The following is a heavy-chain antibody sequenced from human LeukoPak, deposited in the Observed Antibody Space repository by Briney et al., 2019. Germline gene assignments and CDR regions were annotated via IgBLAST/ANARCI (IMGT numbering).Heavy chain of an antibody. Sequence: PGRSLRLSCVASGFTFSSFGMHWVRQAPGKGLEWVAVISYDGSNKYYADSVKGRFTISRDNSKNTLYLQMNSLRAEDTAVYYCAKGGYYFDYWGQGTLVTVSS. CDR2: ISYDGSNK. CDR1: GFTFSSFG. V-gene: IGHV3-30*18. J-gene: IGHJ4*02. D-gene: IGHD3-22*01. CDR3: AKGGYYFDY.